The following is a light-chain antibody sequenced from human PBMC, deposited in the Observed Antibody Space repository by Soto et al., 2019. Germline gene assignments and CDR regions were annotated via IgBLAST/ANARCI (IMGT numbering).Light chain of an antibody. Sequence: HSALTQPASVSGSPGQSITISCTGTSSDVGGYNYVSWYQQHPGKAPKLMMYEVSNRPSGVSNRFSASKSGNTASLTISGLQAEDEADYYCSSYTSSSTYVFGTGTKVTVL. J-gene: IGLJ1*01. V-gene: IGLV2-14*01. CDR1: SSDVGGYNY. CDR3: SSYTSSSTYV. CDR2: EVS.